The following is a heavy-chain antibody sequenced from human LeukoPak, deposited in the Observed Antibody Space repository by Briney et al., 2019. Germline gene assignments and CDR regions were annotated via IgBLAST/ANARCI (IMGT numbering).Heavy chain of an antibody. V-gene: IGHV3-48*03. J-gene: IGHJ4*02. D-gene: IGHD3-22*01. Sequence: GGSLRLSCAASGFTFSSYEMIWVRQAPGKGLEWVSYISSSGSTIYYADSVKGRFTISRNNSKNTLYLQMNSLRAEDTAVYYCAVAYYYDSSGYPPGDYWGQGTLVTVSS. CDR2: ISSSGSTI. CDR1: GFTFSSYE. CDR3: AVAYYYDSSGYPPGDY.